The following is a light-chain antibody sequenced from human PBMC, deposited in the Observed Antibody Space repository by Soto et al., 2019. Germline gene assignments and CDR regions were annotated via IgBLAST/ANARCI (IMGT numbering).Light chain of an antibody. CDR2: GNT. Sequence: QSVLTQPPSVSGAPGQRVTISCTGSSSNIGAGYDVHWYQQLPGTAPKLLIYGNTNRPSGVPDRFSGSKAGTSASLAITGLHADEEADYYCQSYDISLSAYVFGTGTKVTAL. CDR1: SSNIGAGYD. CDR3: QSYDISLSAYV. J-gene: IGLJ1*01. V-gene: IGLV1-40*01.